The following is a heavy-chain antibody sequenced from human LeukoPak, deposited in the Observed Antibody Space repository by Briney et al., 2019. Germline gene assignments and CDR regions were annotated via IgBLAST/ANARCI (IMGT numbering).Heavy chain of an antibody. CDR2: IYYSGST. Sequence: SETLSLTCTVSGGSISSGGYYWSWIRQHPGKGLEWIGYIYYSGSTYYNPSLKSRVTISVDTSKNQFSLKLSSVTAADTAVYYCARGDYYDSSGRVVGMDVWGQGTTVTVSS. D-gene: IGHD3-22*01. J-gene: IGHJ6*02. V-gene: IGHV4-31*03. CDR1: GGSISSGGYY. CDR3: ARGDYYDSSGRVVGMDV.